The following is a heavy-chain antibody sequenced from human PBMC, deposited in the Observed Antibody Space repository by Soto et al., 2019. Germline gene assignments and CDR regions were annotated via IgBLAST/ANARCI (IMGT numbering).Heavy chain of an antibody. J-gene: IGHJ2*01. Sequence: GGSLRLSCAASGFTFSSYAMSWVRQAPGKGLEWVSAISGSGGSTYYADSVKGRFTISRDNSKNTLYLQMNSLRAEDTAVYYCATAPGLSSSSWYWYFDLWGRGTLVTVSS. D-gene: IGHD6-13*01. CDR3: ATAPGLSSSSWYWYFDL. CDR1: GFTFSSYA. CDR2: ISGSGGST. V-gene: IGHV3-23*01.